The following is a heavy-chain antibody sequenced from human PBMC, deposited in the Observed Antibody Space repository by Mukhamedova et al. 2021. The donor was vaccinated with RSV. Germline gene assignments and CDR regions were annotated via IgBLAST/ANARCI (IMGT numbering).Heavy chain of an antibody. D-gene: IGHD2-8*02. J-gene: IGHJ4*02. Sequence: QSTWGGLEWVANINPGGNAKTYVDSVKGRFTVSRDNAKNSLYLEMSSLRVEDTAVYYCAARAPTGSYWGQGILVSVSS. CDR3: AARAPTGSY. CDR2: INPGGNAK. V-gene: IGHV3-7*01.